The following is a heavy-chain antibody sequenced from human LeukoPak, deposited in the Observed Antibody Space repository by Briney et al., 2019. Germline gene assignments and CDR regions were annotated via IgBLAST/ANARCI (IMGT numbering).Heavy chain of an antibody. Sequence: PGGSLRLSCAASGFLFSSYAMSWVRQAPGKGLEWVSAISGSGGSTYYADSVKGRFTISRDNSKNTLFLQMNNLRAEDTAKYYCAKSLLTTAAGTGRAFDIWGQGTMVTVSS. CDR1: GFLFSSYA. D-gene: IGHD2/OR15-2a*01. CDR2: ISGSGGST. CDR3: AKSLLTTAAGTGRAFDI. J-gene: IGHJ3*02. V-gene: IGHV3-23*01.